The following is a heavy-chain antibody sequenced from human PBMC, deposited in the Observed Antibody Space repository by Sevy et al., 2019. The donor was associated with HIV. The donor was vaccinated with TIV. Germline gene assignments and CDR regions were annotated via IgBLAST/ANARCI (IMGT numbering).Heavy chain of an antibody. Sequence: SETLSLTCSVSNASISSSSYYWGWVRQPPGKALESIGIIYYSGTTYYSPSHKSRVTISVDTSKNQFFLDLRSMTATDTAVYYCVRHSDSRRLSWLDTWGQGILVTVSS. CDR3: VRHSDSRRLSWLDT. CDR2: IYYSGTT. J-gene: IGHJ5*02. CDR1: NASISSSSYY. D-gene: IGHD2-15*01. V-gene: IGHV4-39*01.